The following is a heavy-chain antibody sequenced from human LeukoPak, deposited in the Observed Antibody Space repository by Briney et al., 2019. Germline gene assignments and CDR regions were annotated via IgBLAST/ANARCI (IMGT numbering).Heavy chain of an antibody. CDR3: AKDPKVHILTGKSSDY. CDR1: GFTFSSYA. J-gene: IGHJ4*02. D-gene: IGHD3-9*01. CDR2: ISGSVGST. V-gene: IGHV3-23*01. Sequence: GGSLRLSCAASGFTFSSYAMSWVRQAPGQGLEWVSAISGSVGSTYYADSVKGRFTISRDNSKNTLYLQMDSLRAEDTAVYYCAKDPKVHILTGKSSDYWGQGTLVTVSS.